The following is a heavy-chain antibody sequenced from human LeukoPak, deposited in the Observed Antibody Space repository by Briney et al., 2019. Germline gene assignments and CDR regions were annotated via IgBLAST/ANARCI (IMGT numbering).Heavy chain of an antibody. J-gene: IGHJ4*02. CDR2: AFYSGDT. D-gene: IGHD4-17*01. CDR1: GGSIIGSTYY. Sequence: PSETLSLTCTVSGGSIIGSTYYWGWIRQPPGKGLEWIGSAFYSGDTYYKSSLKSRVTISVDTSKNQFSLKLSPVTAADTAVYYCGRLRGAMTTVTSNFDYWGQGTLVTVSS. CDR3: GRLRGAMTTVTSNFDY. V-gene: IGHV4-39*01.